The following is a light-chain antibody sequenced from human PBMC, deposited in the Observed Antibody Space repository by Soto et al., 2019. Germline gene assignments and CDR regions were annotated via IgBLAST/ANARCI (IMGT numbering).Light chain of an antibody. J-gene: IGKJ2*01. Sequence: ESMLTQSPGTLSLSPGERATLSCRASQSVSTRYLAWYQQKPGQAPRLLIYGASIRATGIPDRFSGSGSGTDLTLTISRLEPEDFAVYYCHQFGSSPPAFTFGQGTKLEI. CDR2: GAS. V-gene: IGKV3-20*01. CDR1: QSVSTRY. CDR3: HQFGSSPPAFT.